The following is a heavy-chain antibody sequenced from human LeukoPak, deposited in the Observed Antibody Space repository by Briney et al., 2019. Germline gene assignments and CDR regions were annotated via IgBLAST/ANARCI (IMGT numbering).Heavy chain of an antibody. CDR3: VKELLTTTSAFDY. CDR1: GFTFSSYV. V-gene: IGHV3-64D*09. D-gene: IGHD4/OR15-4a*01. Sequence: GGSLRLSCAASGFTFSSYVMSWVRQAPGKGLEYVSAINSNGRSTYYTDSVRGRFTISRDNSKNTVYLQMSSLRAEDTAVYYCVKELLTTTSAFDYWGQGTLVTVSS. J-gene: IGHJ4*02. CDR2: INSNGRST.